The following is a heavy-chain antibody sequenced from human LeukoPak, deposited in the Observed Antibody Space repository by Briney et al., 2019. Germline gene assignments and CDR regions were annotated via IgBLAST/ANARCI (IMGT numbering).Heavy chain of an antibody. V-gene: IGHV3-7*01. CDR3: VRTFRSISSDY. D-gene: IGHD3-3*02. CDR1: GFIFGNYW. Sequence: GGSLRLSCEASGFIFGNYWMSWVRQAPGKGLEWVANIKQDGSVKNYVDSMEGRFIISRDNAKNLLYLQMDSLGAEDTAVYCCVRTFRSISSDYWGQGTQVTVSS. J-gene: IGHJ4*02. CDR2: IKQDGSVK.